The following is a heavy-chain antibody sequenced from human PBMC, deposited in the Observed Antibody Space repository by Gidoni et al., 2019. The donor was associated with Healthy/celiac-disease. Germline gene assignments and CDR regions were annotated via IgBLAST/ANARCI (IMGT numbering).Heavy chain of an antibody. CDR3: ARGGYYYGSGAYYYYGMDV. Sequence: QVQLVESGGGVVQPGRSLRLSCAASGFTFSSYGMHWVRQAPGKGLEWVAVIWYDGSNKYYADSVKGRFTISRDNSKNTLYLQMNSLRAEDTAVYYCARGGYYYGSGAYYYYGMDVWGQGTTVTVSS. J-gene: IGHJ6*02. V-gene: IGHV3-33*01. D-gene: IGHD3-10*01. CDR1: GFTFSSYG. CDR2: IWYDGSNK.